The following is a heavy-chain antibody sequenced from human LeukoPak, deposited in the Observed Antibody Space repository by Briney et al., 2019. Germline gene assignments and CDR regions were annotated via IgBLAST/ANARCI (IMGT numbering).Heavy chain of an antibody. J-gene: IGHJ4*02. CDR2: ISSSSSTI. Sequence: PGGSLRLSCAASGFTFSSYSMNWVRQAPGKGLEWVSYISSSSSTIYYADSVKGRFTISRGNAKNSLYLQMNSLRDEDTAVYYCARVASESGYSSSWWPVYYDSSGPRWGQGTLVTVSS. D-gene: IGHD6-13*01. CDR1: GFTFSSYS. CDR3: ARVASESGYSSSWWPVYYDSSGPR. V-gene: IGHV3-48*02.